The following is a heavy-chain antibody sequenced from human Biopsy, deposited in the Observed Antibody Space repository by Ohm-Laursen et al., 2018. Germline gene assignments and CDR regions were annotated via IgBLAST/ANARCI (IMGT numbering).Heavy chain of an antibody. D-gene: IGHD3/OR15-3a*01. CDR1: RGSISSYY. V-gene: IGHV4-59*01. Sequence: GTLSLTWTVSRGSISSYYWNWIRQPPGKGLEWIGYIYYSGSTNYNPSLKSRVTISIDTSKNQFSLNMSSVTAADTAVYYCARGTGKYYVYGAFDIWGQGTMVTVSS. J-gene: IGHJ3*02. CDR2: IYYSGST. CDR3: ARGTGKYYVYGAFDI.